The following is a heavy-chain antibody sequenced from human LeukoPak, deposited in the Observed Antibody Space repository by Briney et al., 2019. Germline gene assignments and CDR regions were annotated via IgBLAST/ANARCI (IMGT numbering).Heavy chain of an antibody. V-gene: IGHV4-31*03. D-gene: IGHD2-2*01. CDR2: IYYSGST. CDR1: GGSISSGGYY. Sequence: SQTLSLTCTVSGGSISSGGYYWSWIHQHPGKGLEWIGYIYYSGSTYYNPSLKSRVTISVDTSKNQFSLKLSSVTAADTAVYYCARGGGYCSSTSCSQAYIDYWGQGTLVTVSS. J-gene: IGHJ4*02. CDR3: ARGGGYCSSTSCSQAYIDY.